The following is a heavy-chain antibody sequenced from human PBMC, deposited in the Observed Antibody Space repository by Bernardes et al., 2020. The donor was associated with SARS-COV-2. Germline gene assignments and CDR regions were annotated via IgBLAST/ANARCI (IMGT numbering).Heavy chain of an antibody. CDR3: AHFFGVFSLGDAFDV. J-gene: IGHJ3*01. CDR2: IYWDDDK. V-gene: IGHV2-5*02. CDR1: GFSLSPSGVG. D-gene: IGHD3-16*01. Sequence: SGVTPSKPTQTLTLTCPFSGFSLSPSGVGVGWLRQPPGKALEWLAIIYWDDDKRYSPSLNSRITITKDTSKNQVVLKMTNMDPVDTGTYYCAHFFGVFSLGDAFDVWGQGTIVTVSS.